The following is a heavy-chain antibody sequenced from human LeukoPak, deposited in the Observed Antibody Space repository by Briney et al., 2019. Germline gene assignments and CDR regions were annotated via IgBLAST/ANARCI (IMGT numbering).Heavy chain of an antibody. D-gene: IGHD3-10*01. V-gene: IGHV3-7*01. CDR3: ARDFEDSGSYYTLSLVRYGMDV. Sequence: GGSLRLSCAASGFTFSSYWMSWVRQAPGKGLEWVANIKQGGSEKYYVDSVKGRFTISRDNAKNSLYLQMNSLRAEDTAVYYCARDFEDSGSYYTLSLVRYGMDVWGQGTTVTVSS. CDR2: IKQGGSEK. CDR1: GFTFSSYW. J-gene: IGHJ6*02.